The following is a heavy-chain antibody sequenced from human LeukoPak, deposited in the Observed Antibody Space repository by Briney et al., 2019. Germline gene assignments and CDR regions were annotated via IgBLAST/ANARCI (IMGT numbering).Heavy chain of an antibody. D-gene: IGHD3-22*01. V-gene: IGHV1-46*01. CDR2: INPSGGST. J-gene: IGHJ3*02. CDR1: GYTFTSYY. Sequence: ASVKVSCTASGYTFTSYYMHWVRQAPGQGREGMGIINPSGGSTSYAQKFQATFTMTRDTSTSTVYMELSSLRSEDTAVYYCARVKPNYYDSSAYGTFDIWGQGTMVTVSS. CDR3: ARVKPNYYDSSAYGTFDI.